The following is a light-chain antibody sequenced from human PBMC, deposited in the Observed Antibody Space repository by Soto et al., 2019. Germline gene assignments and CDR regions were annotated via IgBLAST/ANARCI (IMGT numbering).Light chain of an antibody. CDR1: NSNIGRNS. CDR3: AAWDDSLSGYVI. V-gene: IGLV1-44*01. J-gene: IGLJ2*01. CDR2: STY. Sequence: QSVLTQPPSASGTPGQRVTISCSGSNSNIGRNSVNWYQQLPGAAPKLLIYSTYQRPSGVPDRFSASKSGTSASLAISGLQSEDEADYFCAAWDDSLSGYVIFGGGTKVTVL.